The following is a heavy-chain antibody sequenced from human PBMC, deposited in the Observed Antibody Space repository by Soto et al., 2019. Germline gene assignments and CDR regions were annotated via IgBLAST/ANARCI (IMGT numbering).Heavy chain of an antibody. CDR2: IYYSGST. V-gene: IGHV4-30-4*01. D-gene: IGHD3-10*01. Sequence: QVQLQESGPGLVKPSQTLSLTCTVSGGSISSGDYYWSWIRQPPGKGLEWIGYIYYSGSTYYNPSLRGRVTISVDPSKNQFSLKLSSVTAADTAVYYCARESVLWFGERRAWYDYWGQGTLVTVSS. CDR1: GGSISSGDYY. J-gene: IGHJ4*02. CDR3: ARESVLWFGERRAWYDY.